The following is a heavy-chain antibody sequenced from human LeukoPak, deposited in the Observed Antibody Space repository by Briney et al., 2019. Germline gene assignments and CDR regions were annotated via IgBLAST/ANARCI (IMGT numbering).Heavy chain of an antibody. Sequence: GGTLRLSCAASKFIFANYTMNWVRQAPGKGLEWVSSISGGGRSIYYADSGKGRLTTSRDNVKNSVLLQMHRLRAEDKGVYFCVRERSVKARQEGGHSYYYFMDVWGNGTTVTVSS. CDR3: VRERSVKARQEGGHSYYYFMDV. CDR1: KFIFANYT. D-gene: IGHD6-6*01. CDR2: ISGGGRSI. J-gene: IGHJ6*03. V-gene: IGHV3-21*04.